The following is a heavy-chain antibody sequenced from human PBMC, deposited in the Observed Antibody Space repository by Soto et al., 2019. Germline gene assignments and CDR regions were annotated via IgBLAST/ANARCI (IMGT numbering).Heavy chain of an antibody. D-gene: IGHD3-3*01. CDR2: ISAYNGNT. Sequence: ASVKVSCKASGYTFTSYGISWVRQAPGQGLEWMGRISAYNGNTNYAQKLQGRVTMTTDTSTSTAYMELRSLRSDDTAVYYCARSGGITIFGVVIVDWFDPWGQGTLVTVSS. J-gene: IGHJ5*02. V-gene: IGHV1-18*01. CDR1: GYTFTSYG. CDR3: ARSGGITIFGVVIVDWFDP.